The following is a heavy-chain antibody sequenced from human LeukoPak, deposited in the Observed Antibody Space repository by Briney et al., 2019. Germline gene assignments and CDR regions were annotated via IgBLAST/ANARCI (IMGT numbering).Heavy chain of an antibody. CDR1: GFTFASYA. J-gene: IGHJ6*03. CDR2: ISGSGGST. D-gene: IGHD2-15*01. Sequence: GGSLRLSCAASGFTFASYALSWVRQAPGKGLEWVSAISGSGGSTYYSDSVRGRFTISRDNFKRTLFLQMNSLRAEDTAVYYCAKDPRYCSGGSCYIYFYYYMDVWGKGTTVTISS. CDR3: AKDPRYCSGGSCYIYFYYYMDV. V-gene: IGHV3-23*01.